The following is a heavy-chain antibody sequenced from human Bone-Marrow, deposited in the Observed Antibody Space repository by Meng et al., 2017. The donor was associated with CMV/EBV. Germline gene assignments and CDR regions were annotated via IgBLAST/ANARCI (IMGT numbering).Heavy chain of an antibody. V-gene: IGHV1-69*10. J-gene: IGHJ4*02. CDR2: IIPILNIA. CDR3: AKNAQAHYDILTGYYKEERYFDY. CDR1: GGTFSSYA. D-gene: IGHD3-9*01. Sequence: SVKVSCKASGGTFSSYAISWVRQAPGQGLEWMGGIIPILNIANYAQKFQGRVTITADKSTSTAYMELSSLRSEDTAIYYCAKNAQAHYDILTGYYKEERYFDYWGQGTLVTASS.